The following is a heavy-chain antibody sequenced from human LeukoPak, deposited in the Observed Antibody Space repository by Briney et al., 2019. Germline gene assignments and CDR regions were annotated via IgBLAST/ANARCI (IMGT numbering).Heavy chain of an antibody. CDR2: INPNSGGT. CDR3: ARGDTTYYYDSSGYPFDY. CDR1: GYTFTSYY. J-gene: IGHJ4*02. Sequence: ASVKVSCKASGYTFTSYYMHWVRQAPGQGLEWMGWINPNSGGTNYAQKFQGRVTMTRDTSISTAYIELSRLRSDDTAVYYCARGDTTYYYDSSGYPFDYWGQGTLVTVSS. D-gene: IGHD3-22*01. V-gene: IGHV1-2*02.